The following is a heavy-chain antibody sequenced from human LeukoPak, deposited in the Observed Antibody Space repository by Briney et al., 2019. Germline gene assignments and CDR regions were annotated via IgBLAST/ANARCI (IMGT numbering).Heavy chain of an antibody. CDR1: GGSISSYY. D-gene: IGHD3-9*01. V-gene: IGHV4-59*01. CDR2: IYYSGST. Sequence: SETLSLTCTVSGGSISSYYWSWIRQPPGKGLEWIGYIYYSGSTNYNPSLKSRVTISVDTSKNQFSLKLSSVTAADTAVYYCAGDAFERAMDVWGQGTTVTVSS. J-gene: IGHJ6*02. CDR3: AGDAFERAMDV.